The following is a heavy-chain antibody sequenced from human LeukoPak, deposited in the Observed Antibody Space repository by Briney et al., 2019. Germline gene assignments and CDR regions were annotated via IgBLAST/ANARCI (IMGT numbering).Heavy chain of an antibody. CDR3: ARVIPGVCCSGGSCYSSDAFDI. V-gene: IGHV4-4*07. CDR2: IYTSGST. CDR1: GGSISSYY. Sequence: PSETLSLTCTVSGGSISSYYWSWIRQPAGKGLEWIGRIYTSGSTNYNPSLKSRVTMSVDTSKNQFSLKLSSVTAADTAVYYCARVIPGVCCSGGSCYSSDAFDIWGQGTMVTVSS. J-gene: IGHJ3*02. D-gene: IGHD2-15*01.